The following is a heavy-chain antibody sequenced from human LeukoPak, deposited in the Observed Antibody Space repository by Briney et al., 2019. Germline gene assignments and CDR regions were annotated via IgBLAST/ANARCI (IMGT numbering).Heavy chain of an antibody. V-gene: IGHV3-30*18. J-gene: IGHJ4*02. CDR1: GFTFSHYA. D-gene: IGHD2-2*03. CDR2: TSTNGNNK. CDR3: AKDGYCSATTCYPDHFDS. Sequence: GGSLRLSCAASGFTFSHYAMHWVRQAAGKGLEWVALTSTNGNNKYYADSVKGQFTISRDNSKNTLYLQMNSLRVEDTAMYYCAKDGYCSATTCYPDHFDSWGQGTLVTVSS.